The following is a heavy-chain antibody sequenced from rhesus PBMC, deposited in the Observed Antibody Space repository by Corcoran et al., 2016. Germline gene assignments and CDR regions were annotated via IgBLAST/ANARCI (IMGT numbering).Heavy chain of an antibody. V-gene: IGHV4-169*01. Sequence: QLQLQESGPGLVKPSETLSLTCAVSGGSISSSYWSWIRQAPGKGLEWIGYIYWSGSSTNYNPALKSRVTLSVDTPKNQLSMKLSSVTAADTAVYYCARLGNGAFDVWGQGLRVTVSS. CDR2: IYWSGSST. CDR3: ARLGNGAFDV. J-gene: IGHJ3*01. CDR1: GGSISSSY. D-gene: IGHD1-32*01.